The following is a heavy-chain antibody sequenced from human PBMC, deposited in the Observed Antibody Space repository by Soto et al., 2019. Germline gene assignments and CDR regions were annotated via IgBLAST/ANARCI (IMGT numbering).Heavy chain of an antibody. J-gene: IGHJ4*02. Sequence: SXTLSLTCTVSGVSISHYYWSWIRHLPGKGLEWLGYLYHSGRTIYNPSVKSRVTMSVDTAKNQFSLRLHSVTAADTAMYFCARVSGTNAYGVFGADYWGQGTLVTVSS. V-gene: IGHV4-59*01. CDR3: ARVSGTNAYGVFGADY. CDR1: GVSISHYY. D-gene: IGHD4-17*01. CDR2: LYHSGRT.